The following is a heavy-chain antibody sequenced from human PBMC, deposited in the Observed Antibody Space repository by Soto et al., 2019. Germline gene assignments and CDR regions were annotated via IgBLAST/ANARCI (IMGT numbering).Heavy chain of an antibody. J-gene: IGHJ5*02. Sequence: GGSLRLSCAASGFTFRNYAMTWVRQTPGKGLEWVSIINGGSGTTYYADSVKGRFTISRDNSKNTLYLQMSSLRVEDAAIYFCARDLRPGLIVPTKSGFDPWGQGTRVTVSS. V-gene: IGHV3-23*01. CDR3: ARDLRPGLIVPTKSGFDP. CDR1: GFTFRNYA. CDR2: INGGSGTT. D-gene: IGHD2-21*01.